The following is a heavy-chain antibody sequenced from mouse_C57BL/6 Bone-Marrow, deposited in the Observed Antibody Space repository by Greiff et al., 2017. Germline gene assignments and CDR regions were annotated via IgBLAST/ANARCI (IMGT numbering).Heavy chain of an antibody. J-gene: IGHJ3*01. Sequence: EVQLVESGGDLVKPGGSLKLSCAASGFTFSSYGMSWVRQTPDKRLEWVATISSGGSYTYYPDSVKGRFTISRDNAKNTLYLQMSSLKSEDTAMYYYAIHPYFGGPWFAYWGQGTLVTVSA. CDR2: ISSGGSYT. D-gene: IGHD3-1*01. CDR1: GFTFSSYG. V-gene: IGHV5-6*01. CDR3: AIHPYFGGPWFAY.